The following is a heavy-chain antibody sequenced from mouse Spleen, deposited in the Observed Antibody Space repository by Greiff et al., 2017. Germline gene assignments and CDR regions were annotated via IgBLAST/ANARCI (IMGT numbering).Heavy chain of an antibody. CDR3: ARPGSSPYFDY. CDR1: GFTFSDYG. D-gene: IGHD1-1*01. J-gene: IGHJ2*01. V-gene: IGHV5-17*01. CDR2: ISSGSSTI. Sequence: EVQLVESGGGLVKPGGSLKLSCAASGFTFSDYGMHWVRQAPEKGLEWVAYISSGSSTIYYAGTVKGRFTISRDNAKNTLFLQMTSLRSEDTAMYYCARPGSSPYFDYWGQGTTLTVSS.